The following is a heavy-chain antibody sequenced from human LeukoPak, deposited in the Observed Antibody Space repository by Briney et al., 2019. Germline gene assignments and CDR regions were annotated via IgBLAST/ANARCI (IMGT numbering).Heavy chain of an antibody. J-gene: IGHJ4*02. CDR2: IYTSGGT. CDR3: AREIKEDYFDY. Sequence: PSETLSLTCTGSSVSFSSYYWSWIRQPAGKGLEWIGRIYTSGGTNYNPSLKSRVTMSVDTSKNQFSLKLSSVTAADTGVYYCAREIKEDYFDYWGQGTLVTVSS. V-gene: IGHV4-4*07. CDR1: SVSFSSYY.